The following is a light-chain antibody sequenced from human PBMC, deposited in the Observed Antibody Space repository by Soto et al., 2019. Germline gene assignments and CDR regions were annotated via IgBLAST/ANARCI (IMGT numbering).Light chain of an antibody. Sequence: EIEMTQSPATLSVSPGERATLSCRASQSVSSNLAWYQQKPGQGPRLLIYGASSRATGIPARFSGDGSGTEFTLTISSLQSEDSAVYYCRQYNSWLWTFGQGTKV. CDR3: RQYNSWLWT. CDR1: QSVSSN. J-gene: IGKJ1*01. V-gene: IGKV3-15*01. CDR2: GAS.